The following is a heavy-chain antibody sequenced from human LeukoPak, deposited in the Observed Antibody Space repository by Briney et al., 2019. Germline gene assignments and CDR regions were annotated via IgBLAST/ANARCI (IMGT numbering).Heavy chain of an antibody. J-gene: IGHJ4*02. Sequence: PGGSLRLSCAASGFTFSSYGMSWVRQAPGKGLEWVSIISGSGGSTYYADSVKGRYTISRDNSRNTLYLQMNSLRLEDTAVHYCAKSGPQGYYFDYWGQGALVTVSS. CDR2: ISGSGGST. V-gene: IGHV3-23*01. CDR1: GFTFSSYG. CDR3: AKSGPQGYYFDY. D-gene: IGHD3-10*01.